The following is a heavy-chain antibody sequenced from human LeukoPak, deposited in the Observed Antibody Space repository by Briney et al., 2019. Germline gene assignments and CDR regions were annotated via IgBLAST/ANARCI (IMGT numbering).Heavy chain of an antibody. Sequence: SETLSLTCAVSGGSISSGGYSWSWIRQPPGKGLEWIGYIYYSGSTYYNPSLKSRVTISVDTSKNQFSLKLSSVTAADTAVYYCARGTSLIQLLLSFGESAVTSSDFDIWGQGTMVTVSS. CDR2: IYYSGST. D-gene: IGHD3-10*01. V-gene: IGHV4-30-4*07. J-gene: IGHJ3*02. CDR3: ARGTSLIQLLLSFGESAVTSSDFDI. CDR1: GGSISSGGYS.